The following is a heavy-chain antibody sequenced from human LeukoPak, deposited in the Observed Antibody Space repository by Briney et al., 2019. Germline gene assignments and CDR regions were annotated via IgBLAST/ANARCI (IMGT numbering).Heavy chain of an antibody. D-gene: IGHD3-10*01. J-gene: IGHJ4*02. CDR2: INHSGST. CDR3: AREVTMVRGVIKFSAFDY. Sequence: SETLSLTCAVYGGSFSGYYWSWIRQPPGKGLEWIGEINHSGSTNYNSSLKSRVNISVDTSKNQFSLKLSSVTAADTAVYYCAREVTMVRGVIKFSAFDYWGQGTLVNVSS. V-gene: IGHV4-34*01. CDR1: GGSFSGYY.